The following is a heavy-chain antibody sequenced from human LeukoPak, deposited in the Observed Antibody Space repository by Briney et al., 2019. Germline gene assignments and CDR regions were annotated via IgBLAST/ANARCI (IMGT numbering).Heavy chain of an antibody. D-gene: IGHD1-26*01. J-gene: IGHJ4*02. CDR1: GYTFTNHY. CDR3: AKVVGASDGYFDY. V-gene: IGHV1-46*01. CDR2: INPSIGTT. Sequence: ASGKVSCKASGYTFTNHYIHWVRQAPGQGLEWMGIINPSIGTTSYAQKFQGRVTMTRDTSTSTVYMELSSLRSEDTAVYYCAKVVGASDGYFDYWGQGTLVTVSS.